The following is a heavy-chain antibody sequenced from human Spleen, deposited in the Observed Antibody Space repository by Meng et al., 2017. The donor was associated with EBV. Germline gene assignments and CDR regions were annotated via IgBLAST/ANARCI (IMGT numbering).Heavy chain of an antibody. D-gene: IGHD4-23*01. V-gene: IGHV3-53*01. CDR2: FYSGGTT. J-gene: IGHJ4*02. CDR1: WFTLSSNY. Sequence: ESGVALSQPWGHPGIVSGASWFTLSSNYMSWVRQAPGKGLEWVSVFYSGGTTKYADSVKGRFTISRDNSKNTLYLQMNSLRAEDTAVYYCARGAVITPYFDFWGQGTLVTVSS. CDR3: ARGAVITPYFDF.